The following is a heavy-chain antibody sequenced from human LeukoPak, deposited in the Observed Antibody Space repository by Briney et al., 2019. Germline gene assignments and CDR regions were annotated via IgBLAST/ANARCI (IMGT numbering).Heavy chain of an antibody. J-gene: IGHJ4*02. CDR3: AKGRCSGGSCYGRGLDY. D-gene: IGHD2-15*01. CDR2: ISGTGGST. Sequence: PGGSLRLSWAGTGXTFNNFAMSWVRQAPGKGLEWVLGISGTGGSTYYADSVKGRFTVSRDNSKNTVYLQMNSLNADDTAVYFCAKGRCSGGSCYGRGLDYWGQGTLVTVSS. V-gene: IGHV3-23*01. CDR1: GXTFNNFA.